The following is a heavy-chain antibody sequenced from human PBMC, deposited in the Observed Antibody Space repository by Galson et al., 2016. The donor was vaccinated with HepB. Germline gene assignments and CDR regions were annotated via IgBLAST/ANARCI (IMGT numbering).Heavy chain of an antibody. V-gene: IGHV3-23*01. CDR2: ISGSGGST. Sequence: SLRLSCAASEFTFSSYAMSWVRQAPGKGLEWVSAISGSGGSTYYADSAKGRFAISRDNSKNTLYLQMSSLRAEDTAVYYCAIDSVGGPKSNFPDSWGQGTLVTVSS. J-gene: IGHJ5*01. CDR1: EFTFSSYA. D-gene: IGHD4-23*01. CDR3: AIDSVGGPKSNFPDS.